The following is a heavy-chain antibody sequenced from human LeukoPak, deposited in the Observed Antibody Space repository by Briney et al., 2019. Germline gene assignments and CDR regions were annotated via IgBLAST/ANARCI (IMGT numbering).Heavy chain of an antibody. CDR1: GGTFSSYA. J-gene: IGHJ4*02. Sequence: ASVKVSCKASGGTFSSYAISWVRQATGQGLEWMGWMNPNSGNTGYVQKFQGRVTMTRNTSISTAYMELSSLRSEDTAVYYCARAGSGVDYWGQGTLVTVSS. D-gene: IGHD3-10*01. CDR2: MNPNSGNT. CDR3: ARAGSGVDY. V-gene: IGHV1-8*02.